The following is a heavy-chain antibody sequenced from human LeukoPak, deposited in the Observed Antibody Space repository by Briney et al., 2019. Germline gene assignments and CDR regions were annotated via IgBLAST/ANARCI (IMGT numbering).Heavy chain of an antibody. V-gene: IGHV3-30*18. CDR1: GFTFTTYG. CDR2: IASNGGSE. Sequence: GGSLRLSCAASGFTFTTYGLHWVRQAPGKGLEWVAAIASNGGSEYYADSVKGRFTISKDNSKNTLFLQMNSLRPDDTAVYYCAKRGHYSINWYHYFDYWGQGTLVTVSS. J-gene: IGHJ4*02. CDR3: AKRGHYSINWYHYFDY. D-gene: IGHD6-13*01.